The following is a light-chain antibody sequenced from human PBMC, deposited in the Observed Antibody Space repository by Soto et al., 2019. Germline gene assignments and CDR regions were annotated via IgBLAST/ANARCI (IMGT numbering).Light chain of an antibody. CDR1: QSVSSSY. CDR2: GAS. CDR3: QQYGSSPV. V-gene: IGKV3-20*01. J-gene: IGKJ3*01. Sequence: EIVLTQSPGTLSLSPGERATLSCRASQSVSSSYLAWYQQKPGQAPRLLIYGASSRATGIPDRFSGSGSGTDFTHTISRLEPDDIAVYYCQQYGSSPVFGPGTKVDIK.